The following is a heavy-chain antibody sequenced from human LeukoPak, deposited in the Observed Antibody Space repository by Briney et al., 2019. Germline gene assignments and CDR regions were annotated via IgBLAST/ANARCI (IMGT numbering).Heavy chain of an antibody. CDR3: AHRTVTTFDY. CDR2: IYWDDDK. J-gene: IGHJ4*02. V-gene: IGHV2-5*02. CDR1: EFSRRTSGVG. Sequence: SGLTLVKLTQTLMLTCTFSEFSRRTSGVGVGWIRQPPGKALEWLALIYWDDDKRYSPSLQSRLTITNDTSKNQVVLTINNMDPVGTATYYCAHRTVTTFDYWGQGTLVTVSS. D-gene: IGHD4-17*01.